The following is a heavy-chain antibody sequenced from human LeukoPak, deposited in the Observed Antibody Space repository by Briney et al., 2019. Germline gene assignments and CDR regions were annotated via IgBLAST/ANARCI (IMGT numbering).Heavy chain of an antibody. CDR1: GGSISSYY. CDR2: IYYSGST. V-gene: IGHV4-59*01. D-gene: IGHD3-22*01. J-gene: IGHJ6*02. CDR3: ARSYYDSSGYSSGMDV. Sequence: SETLSLTCTVSGGSISSYYWSWIRQPPGKGLEWIGYIYYSGSTNYNPSLESRVTISVDTSKNQFSLKLSSVTAADTAVYYCARSYYDSSGYSSGMDVWGQGTTVTVSS.